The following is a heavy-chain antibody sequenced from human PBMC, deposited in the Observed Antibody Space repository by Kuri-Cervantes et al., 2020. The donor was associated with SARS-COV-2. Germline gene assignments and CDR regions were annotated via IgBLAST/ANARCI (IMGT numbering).Heavy chain of an antibody. CDR3: ARALAARPVSGYYGMDV. CDR2: IWYDGSNK. D-gene: IGHD6-6*01. V-gene: IGHV3-33*01. Sequence: GGSLRLSCAASGFTFSSYGMHWVRQAPGKGLEWVAVIWYDGSNKYYADSVKGRFTISRDNSKNTLYLQMNSLRAEDTAVYYCARALAARPVSGYYGMDVWGQGTTVTVSS. J-gene: IGHJ6*02. CDR1: GFTFSSYG.